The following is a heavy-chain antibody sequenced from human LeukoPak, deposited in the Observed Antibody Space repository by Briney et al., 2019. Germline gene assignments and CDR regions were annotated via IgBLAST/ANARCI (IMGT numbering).Heavy chain of an antibody. J-gene: IGHJ4*02. CDR3: AKGRGYSYGPRGFFDY. Sequence: GGSLRLSCAASGFTFDDYAMHWVRHAPGKGLEWVSGISWNSGSIGYADSVKGRFTISRDNAKNSLYLQMNSLRAEDTALYYCAKGRGYSYGPRGFFDYWGQGTLVTVSS. CDR2: ISWNSGSI. CDR1: GFTFDDYA. V-gene: IGHV3-9*01. D-gene: IGHD5-18*01.